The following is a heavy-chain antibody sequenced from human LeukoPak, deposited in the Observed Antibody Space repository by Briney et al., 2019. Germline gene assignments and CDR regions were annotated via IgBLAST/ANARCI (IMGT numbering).Heavy chain of an antibody. J-gene: IGHJ6*02. D-gene: IGHD3-22*01. V-gene: IGHV4-30-2*01. CDR2: IYHSGST. CDR3: ARGARDSSGYDYYYYGMDV. CDR1: GGSISSGGYS. Sequence: KTSETLSLTCAVSGGSISSGGYSWNWIRQPPGKGLEWIGYIYHSGSTYYNPSLKSRVTISVDRSKNQFSLKLSSVTAADTAVYYCARGARDSSGYDYYYYGMDVWGQGTTVTVSS.